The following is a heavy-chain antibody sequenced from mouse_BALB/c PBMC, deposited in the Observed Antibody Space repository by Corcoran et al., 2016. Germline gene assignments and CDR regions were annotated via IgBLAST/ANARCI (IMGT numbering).Heavy chain of an antibody. CDR3: ARWDWYFDV. Sequence: EDQLKQSGAELVKPGASVTLSCTASGFNIKDTNMHWVKQRPEQGLEWIGRIDPANGNTKYDPKFQGKATITADTSSNSAYLQLSSLTSEDTAVYYCARWDWYFDVWGAGTTVTVSA. CDR1: GFNIKDTN. V-gene: IGHV14-3*02. CDR2: IDPANGNT. J-gene: IGHJ1*01.